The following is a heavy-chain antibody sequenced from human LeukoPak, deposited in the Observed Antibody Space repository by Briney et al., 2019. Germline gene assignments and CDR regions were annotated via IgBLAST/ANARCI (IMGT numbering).Heavy chain of an antibody. Sequence: GGSLRLSCAASGFTFSSYSMNWVRQAPGKGLEWVSYISSSGSTIYYADSVKGRFTISRDNAKNSLYLQMNSLRAEDTAVYYCARDWKGIFDYWGQGTLVTVSS. CDR2: ISSSGSTI. V-gene: IGHV3-48*01. CDR3: ARDWKGIFDY. D-gene: IGHD6-13*01. CDR1: GFTFSSYS. J-gene: IGHJ4*02.